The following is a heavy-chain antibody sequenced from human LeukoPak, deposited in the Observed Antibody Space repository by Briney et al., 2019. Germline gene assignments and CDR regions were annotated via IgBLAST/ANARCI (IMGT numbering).Heavy chain of an antibody. V-gene: IGHV4-39*01. D-gene: IGHD3-10*01. CDR3: ARQFGSGLWYFNL. J-gene: IGHJ2*01. Sequence: SETLSLTCTVSGGSISSGSSDYYWGWIRQPPGKGLDWIGSISDSGRTYYNPSLKSRVTVSVDTSKNQFSLNLSSVTAADTAVYYCARQFGSGLWYFNLWGRGTLVTVSS. CDR1: GGSISSGSSDYY. CDR2: ISDSGRT.